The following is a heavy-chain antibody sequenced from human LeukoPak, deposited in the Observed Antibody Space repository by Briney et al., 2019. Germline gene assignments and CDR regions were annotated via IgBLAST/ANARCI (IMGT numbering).Heavy chain of an antibody. Sequence: GGSLRLSCAASGFTFSSYSMNWVRQAPGKGLEWVSYISSSSSTIYYADSVKGRFTISRDNAKNSLYLQMNSLRAEDTAVYYCARGSRRDCSGGSCYSAEYFQHWGQGTLVTVSS. CDR2: ISSSSSTI. J-gene: IGHJ1*01. D-gene: IGHD2-15*01. CDR1: GFTFSSYS. CDR3: ARGSRRDCSGGSCYSAEYFQH. V-gene: IGHV3-48*01.